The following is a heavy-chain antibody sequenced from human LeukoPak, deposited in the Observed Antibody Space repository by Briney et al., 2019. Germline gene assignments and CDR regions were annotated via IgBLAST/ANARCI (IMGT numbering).Heavy chain of an antibody. CDR2: ISGSGGST. D-gene: IGHD1-1*01. J-gene: IGHJ4*02. CDR1: GFTFNNHA. Sequence: GGSLRLSCAASGFTFNNHAMSWVRQAPGKGLEWVSVISGSGGSTYYADSVKGRFTISRDNSKNTLYVQMNSLRAEDTAVYYCAKGLGGTWIRHYFDYWGQGTLVTVSS. V-gene: IGHV3-23*01. CDR3: AKGLGGTWIRHYFDY.